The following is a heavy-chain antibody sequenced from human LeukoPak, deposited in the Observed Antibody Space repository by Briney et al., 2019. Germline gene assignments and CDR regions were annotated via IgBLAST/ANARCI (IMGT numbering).Heavy chain of an antibody. CDR2: IYYSVST. V-gene: IGHV4-59*01. CDR1: GGSISSYY. CDR3: ASAPYYYYMDV. J-gene: IGHJ6*03. Sequence: SETLSLTCTVSGGSISSYYWSWIRQPPGKGLEWIGYIYYSVSTNYNPSLKSRVTISVDTSKNQFSLKLSSVTAADTAVYYCASAPYYYYMDVWGKGTTVTISS.